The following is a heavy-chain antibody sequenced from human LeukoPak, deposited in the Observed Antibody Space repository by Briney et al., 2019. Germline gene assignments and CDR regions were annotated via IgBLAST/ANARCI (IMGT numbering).Heavy chain of an antibody. Sequence: SQTLSLTCTVSGGSISSGDYHWSWIRQPPGKGLEWIGYIYYSGSTYYNPSLKSRVTISVDTSKNQFSLKLSSVTAADTAVYYCARDRHYGDYDYYYYGMDVWGQGTTVTVSS. CDR2: IYYSGST. CDR3: ARDRHYGDYDYYYYGMDV. CDR1: GGSISSGDYH. V-gene: IGHV4-30-4*01. J-gene: IGHJ6*02. D-gene: IGHD4-17*01.